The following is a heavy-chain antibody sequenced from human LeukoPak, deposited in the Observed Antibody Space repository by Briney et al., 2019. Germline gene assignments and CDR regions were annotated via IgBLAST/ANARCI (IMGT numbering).Heavy chain of an antibody. J-gene: IGHJ5*02. CDR1: GESFSGYY. Sequence: SETLSLTCAVYGESFSGYYWSWIRQPPGKGLEWIGEINHSGSTNYNPSLKSRVTISVDTSKNQFSLKLSSVTAADTAVYYCASGRGSWLYNWFDPWGQEPWSPSPQ. CDR3: ASGRGSWLYNWFDP. V-gene: IGHV4-34*01. D-gene: IGHD6-13*01. CDR2: INHSGST.